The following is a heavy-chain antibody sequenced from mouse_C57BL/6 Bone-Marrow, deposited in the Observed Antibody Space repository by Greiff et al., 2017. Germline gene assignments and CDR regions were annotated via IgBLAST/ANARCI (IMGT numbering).Heavy chain of an antibody. CDR2: IYPGSGST. CDR3: ARAYYSNCWYFDV. V-gene: IGHV1-55*01. J-gene: IGHJ1*03. D-gene: IGHD2-5*01. CDR1: GYTFTSYW. Sequence: QVQLQQSGAELVKPGASVKMSCKASGYTFTSYWITWVKQRPGQGLEWIGDIYPGSGSTNYNEKFKSKATLTVDTSSSTAYMQLSSLTSEDSAVDYWARAYYSNCWYFDVWGTGTTVTVSS.